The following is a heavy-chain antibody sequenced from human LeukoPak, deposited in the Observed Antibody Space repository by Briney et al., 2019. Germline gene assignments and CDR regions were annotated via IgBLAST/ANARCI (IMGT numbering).Heavy chain of an antibody. Sequence: GGSLRLSCAASGFTFINYAMHWVRQAPGKGLEWVALISYDGSNKYYAASVKGRFTISRDNSRNTLYLQMNSLRAEDTAVYYCARGRYCSTTNCYSYYYYYTMDVWGQGTTVTVSS. CDR2: ISYDGSNK. J-gene: IGHJ6*02. D-gene: IGHD2-2*02. CDR1: GFTFINYA. CDR3: ARGRYCSTTNCYSYYYYYTMDV. V-gene: IGHV3-30-3*01.